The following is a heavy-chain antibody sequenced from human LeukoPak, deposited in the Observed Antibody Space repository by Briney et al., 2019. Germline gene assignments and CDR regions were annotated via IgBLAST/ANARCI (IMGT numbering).Heavy chain of an antibody. D-gene: IGHD2-15*01. CDR1: GGSISRYY. V-gene: IGHV4-59*08. CDR2: ITHSGFT. Sequence: SETLSLTCNVSGGSISRYYWSWIRQPPGQGLEWIGYITHSGFTSYNPSLKGRVTISVDTPKNQFSLRLTSVTAADTAVYYCARNYADVGGFFSYYFQFWGMGALVTVSS. CDR3: ARNYADVGGFFSYYFQF. J-gene: IGHJ4*02.